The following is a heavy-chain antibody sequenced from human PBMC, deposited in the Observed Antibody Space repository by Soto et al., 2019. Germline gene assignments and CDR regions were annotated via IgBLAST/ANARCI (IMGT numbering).Heavy chain of an antibody. CDR1: RYIFTAYF. D-gene: IGHD1-1*01. J-gene: IGHJ5*02. V-gene: IGHV1-2*02. CDR3: ASDDPGSRCDP. CDR2: INPNTGAT. Sequence: QVQLVQSGAQVKKPGASVKVSCKAPRYIFTAYFMHWVRQAPGQGLEWMGWINPNTGATHYGLSFQGRVTMIRDTSISSAYMELSSLRSDGTAVYYCASDDPGSRCDPCGQGTLVIVSS.